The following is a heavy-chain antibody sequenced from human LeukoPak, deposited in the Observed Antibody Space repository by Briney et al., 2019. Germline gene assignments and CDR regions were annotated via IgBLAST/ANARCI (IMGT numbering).Heavy chain of an antibody. D-gene: IGHD6-13*01. CDR3: ARDGSIAAADYYFDY. J-gene: IGHJ4*02. V-gene: IGHV3-30-3*01. CDR1: GFTFRSYA. CDR2: ISYDGNNK. Sequence: PGGSLRLSCAASGFTFRSYAMHWARQAPGKGLEWVAVISYDGNNKYQADSVKGRFTISRDNSKNTLYLQMNSLRVEDTAVYYCARDGSIAAADYYFDYWGQGTLVTVSS.